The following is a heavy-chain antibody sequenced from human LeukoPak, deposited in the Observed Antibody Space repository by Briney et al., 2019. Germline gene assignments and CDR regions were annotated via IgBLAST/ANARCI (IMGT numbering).Heavy chain of an antibody. CDR3: VRDLDVYSSGWYDAFDI. J-gene: IGHJ3*02. D-gene: IGHD6-19*01. CDR2: ISGSGGST. CDR1: GFTFSSYA. Sequence: PGGSLRLSCAASGFTFSSYAMSWVRQAPGKGLEWVSAISGSGGSTYYADSVKGRFTISRDNSKNTLYLQMNSLRAEDTAVYYCVRDLDVYSSGWYDAFDIWGQGTMVTVSS. V-gene: IGHV3-23*01.